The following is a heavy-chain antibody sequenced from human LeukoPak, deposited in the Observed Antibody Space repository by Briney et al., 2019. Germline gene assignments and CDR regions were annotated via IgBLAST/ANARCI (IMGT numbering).Heavy chain of an antibody. D-gene: IGHD3/OR15-3a*01. CDR3: ARRTGYNYYYMDV. CDR2: ISTYTGDT. CDR1: GYIFTQYG. V-gene: IGHV1-18*01. J-gene: IGHJ6*03. Sequence: ASVKVSCKASGYIFTQYGISWVRQAPRQGLEWMASISTYTGDTNNAQNFQGRVTMTTDTFTSTAYMELRGLRSDDTAVYYCARRTGYNYYYMDVWGQGTTVTVSS.